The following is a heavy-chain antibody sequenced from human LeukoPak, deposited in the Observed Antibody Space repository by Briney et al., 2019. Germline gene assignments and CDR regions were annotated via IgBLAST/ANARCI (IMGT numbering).Heavy chain of an antibody. Sequence: GASVKVSCKASGYTFTSYGISWVRQAPGQGLEWMGWISAYNGNTNYAQKLQGRVTMTTDTSTSTAYMELRSLRSDDTAVYYCARDLSVLTYDFWSGYPQGVHMDVWGKGTTVTVSS. CDR3: ARDLSVLTYDFWSGYPQGVHMDV. CDR2: ISAYNGNT. J-gene: IGHJ6*03. D-gene: IGHD3-3*01. CDR1: GYTFTSYG. V-gene: IGHV1-18*01.